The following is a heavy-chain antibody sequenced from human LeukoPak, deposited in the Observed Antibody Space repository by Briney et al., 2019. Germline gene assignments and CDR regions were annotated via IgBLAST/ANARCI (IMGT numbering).Heavy chain of an antibody. CDR2: MSPNSGNT. CDR3: ARDRAWNYFDY. J-gene: IGHJ4*02. V-gene: IGHV1-8*01. D-gene: IGHD3-3*01. CDR1: RYTFSNYD. Sequence: ASVKVSCKASRYTFSNYDINWVRQATGQGLEWMGWMSPNSGNTGYAQKFQGRVTMTRNTSISTAYMELTSLRSEDTAVYYCARDRAWNYFDYWSQGTLVTVSS.